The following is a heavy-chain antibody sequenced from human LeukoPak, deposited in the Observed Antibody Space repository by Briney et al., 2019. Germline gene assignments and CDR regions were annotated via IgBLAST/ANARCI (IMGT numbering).Heavy chain of an antibody. D-gene: IGHD1-1*01. J-gene: IGHJ3*02. Sequence: SETLSLTCTVSGGSISSYYWSWIRQPAGKGLEWIGRIYTSGSTNYNPSLKSRVTMSVDTSKNQFSLKLSSVTAADTAVYYCARDLYNWNDVGAFDIWGQGTMVTVSS. CDR2: IYTSGST. CDR1: GGSISSYY. V-gene: IGHV4-4*07. CDR3: ARDLYNWNDVGAFDI.